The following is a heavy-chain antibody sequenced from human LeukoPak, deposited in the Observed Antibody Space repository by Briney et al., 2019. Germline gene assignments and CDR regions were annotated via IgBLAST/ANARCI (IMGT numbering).Heavy chain of an antibody. J-gene: IGHJ5*02. D-gene: IGHD4-17*01. CDR1: GGSFSGYY. V-gene: IGHV4-34*01. CDR3: ARHEYNDYGDYLNWFDP. CDR2: INHSGST. Sequence: SETLSLTCAVYGGSFSGYYWSWIRQPPGKGLEWIGEINHSGSTNYNPSLKSRVTISVDTSKNQFSLKLSSVTAADTAVYYCARHEYNDYGDYLNWFDPWGQGTLVTVSS.